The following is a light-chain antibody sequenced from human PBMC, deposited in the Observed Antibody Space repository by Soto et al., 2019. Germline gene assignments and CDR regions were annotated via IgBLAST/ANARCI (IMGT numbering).Light chain of an antibody. CDR3: NSYTGSNKSV. Sequence: QSVLTQPASVSGSPGQSITISCTGTSSDVGGYNYVSWYQHHPGKAPKLMIYEVSNRPSGVSHRFSGSKSGNTASLTISGLQAEDEADYYCNSYTGSNKSVFGTGTKVTVL. CDR1: SSDVGGYNY. V-gene: IGLV2-14*01. J-gene: IGLJ1*01. CDR2: EVS.